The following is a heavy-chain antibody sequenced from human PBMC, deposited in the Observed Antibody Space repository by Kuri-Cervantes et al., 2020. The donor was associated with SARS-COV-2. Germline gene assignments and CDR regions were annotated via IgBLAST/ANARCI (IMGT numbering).Heavy chain of an antibody. CDR1: GGSIGSSSYY. V-gene: IGHV4-39*02. CDR3: MRDTPPLEWLYTGMDV. CDR2: IYYSGST. D-gene: IGHD3-3*01. J-gene: IGHJ6*02. Sequence: ESLKISCTVSGGSIGSSSYYWGWIRQPPGKGLEWIGSIYYSGSTYYNPSLKSRVTISVDTSKNQFSLKLSSVTAADTAVYYCMRDTPPLEWLYTGMDVWGQGTTVTVSS.